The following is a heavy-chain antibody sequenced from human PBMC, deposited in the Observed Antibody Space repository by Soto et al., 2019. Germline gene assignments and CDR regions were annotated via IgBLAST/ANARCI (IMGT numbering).Heavy chain of an antibody. CDR1: GFTFSSYS. J-gene: IGHJ5*02. CDR3: ARERGPTYYDFWSGYSNWFDP. V-gene: IGHV3-21*01. CDR2: ISSSSSYI. D-gene: IGHD3-3*01. Sequence: GGSLRLSCAASGFTFSSYSMNWIRQATGKGLDWVSSISSSSSYIYYADSVKGRFTISRDNAKNSLYLQMNSLRAEDTAVYYCARERGPTYYDFWSGYSNWFDPWGQGTLVTVSS.